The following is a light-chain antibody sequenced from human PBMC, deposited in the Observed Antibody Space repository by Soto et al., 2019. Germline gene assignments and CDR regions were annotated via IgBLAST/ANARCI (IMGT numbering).Light chain of an antibody. Sequence: QSALTQPASVSGSPGQSITLSCTGTNSDVGRYNYVSWYQQHPGKAPKLMIYDVSNRPSGVSSRFSGSKSGNTASLTISGLQAEDEADYYCSSYTTRRTLVFGGGTKLTVL. CDR2: DVS. J-gene: IGLJ2*01. CDR1: NSDVGRYNY. CDR3: SSYTTRRTLV. V-gene: IGLV2-14*03.